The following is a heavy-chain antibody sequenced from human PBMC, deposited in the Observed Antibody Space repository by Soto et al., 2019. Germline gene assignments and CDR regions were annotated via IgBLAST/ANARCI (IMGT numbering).Heavy chain of an antibody. D-gene: IGHD3-16*01. Sequence: ASVKVSCKASGYTFTSYYMHWVRQAPGQGLEWMGTINPSGGSTSYAQKFQGRVTMTRDTSTSTVYMELSSLRSEDTAVYYCASTWGPEGYAFDIWGQGTMVTVSS. CDR1: GYTFTSYY. V-gene: IGHV1-46*03. CDR3: ASTWGPEGYAFDI. J-gene: IGHJ3*02. CDR2: INPSGGST.